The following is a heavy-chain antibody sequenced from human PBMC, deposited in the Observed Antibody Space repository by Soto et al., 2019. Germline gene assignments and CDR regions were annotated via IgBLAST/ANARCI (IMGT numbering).Heavy chain of an antibody. Sequence: SETLSLTSTVSGGSISSYYWSWIRQPPGKGLEWIGYIYYSGSTNYNPSLKSRVTISVDTSKNQFSLKLSSVTAADTAVYYCARHDSGGSYYYYYYMDVWGKGTTVTASS. V-gene: IGHV4-59*08. CDR1: GGSISSYY. D-gene: IGHD2-15*01. CDR3: ARHDSGGSYYYYYYMDV. J-gene: IGHJ6*03. CDR2: IYYSGST.